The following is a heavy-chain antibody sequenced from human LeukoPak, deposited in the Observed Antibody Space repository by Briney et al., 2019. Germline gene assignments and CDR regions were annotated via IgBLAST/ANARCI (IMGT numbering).Heavy chain of an antibody. D-gene: IGHD6-19*01. CDR1: GYTFTGYY. J-gene: IGHJ4*02. CDR2: INPNSGGT. CDR3: ARDLSLAVPVQGY. Sequence: SVTVSCKASGYTFTGYYMHWVRQAPGQELEWMGWINPNSGGTNYAQKFQGRVTMTGDTSISTAYMELSRLRSDDTAVYYCARDLSLAVPVQGYWGQGTLVTVSS. V-gene: IGHV1-2*02.